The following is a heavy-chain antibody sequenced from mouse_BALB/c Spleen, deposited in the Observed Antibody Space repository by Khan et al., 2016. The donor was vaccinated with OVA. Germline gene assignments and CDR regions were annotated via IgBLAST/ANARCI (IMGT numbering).Heavy chain of an antibody. CDR3: ARSGYGSFAF. CDR1: RYTFTDYN. D-gene: IGHD1-2*01. Sequence: VQLQQPGPELVKPGASVKISCKASRYTFTDYNMDWVKQSHGKSLEWIGYIYPNSGGTGYNQKFKTKASLTVDISSSTAYMELRSLTSEDSAVYYCARSGYGSFAFWGQGTLVTVSA. CDR2: IYPNSGGT. J-gene: IGHJ3*01. V-gene: IGHV1S29*02.